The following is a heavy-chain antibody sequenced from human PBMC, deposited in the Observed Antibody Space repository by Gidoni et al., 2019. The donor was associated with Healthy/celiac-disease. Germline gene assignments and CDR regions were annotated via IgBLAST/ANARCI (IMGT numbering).Heavy chain of an antibody. CDR3: ARDLRNGYNP. J-gene: IGHJ3*01. CDR1: GFTFSSYA. Sequence: QVQLVESGGGGVQPGRSLRLSCAASGFTFSSYAMHWVRQAPGKGLEWVAVISYDGSNKYYADSVKGRFTISRDNSKNTLYLQMNSLRAEDTAVYYCARDLRNGYNPWGQGTMVTVSS. D-gene: IGHD5-12*01. CDR2: ISYDGSNK. V-gene: IGHV3-30-3*01.